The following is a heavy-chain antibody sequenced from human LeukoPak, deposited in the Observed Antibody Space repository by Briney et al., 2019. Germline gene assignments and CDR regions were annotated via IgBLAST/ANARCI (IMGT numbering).Heavy chain of an antibody. D-gene: IGHD3-22*01. CDR3: ARENYYDSSGPSMGFDY. V-gene: IGHV1-69*13. Sequence: VKVSCKASGGTFSSYAISWVRHAPGQGLEWMGGIIPIFGTANYAQKFQGRVTITADESTSTAYMELSSLRSEDTAVYYCARENYYDSSGPSMGFDYWGQGTLVTVSS. CDR1: GGTFSSYA. CDR2: IIPIFGTA. J-gene: IGHJ4*02.